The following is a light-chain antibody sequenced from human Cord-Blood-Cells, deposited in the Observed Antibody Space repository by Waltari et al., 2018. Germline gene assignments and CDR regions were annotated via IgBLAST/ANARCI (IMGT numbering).Light chain of an antibody. Sequence: EIVMTQSPATLSVSPGERATLSCRASQSDSSNLAWYQQKPGQAPRLLIYGTSNRATGIPARFSGSGSGTEFTLTISSLQAEDFAVDYCKQYNNWPPTFGQGTKVEIK. J-gene: IGKJ1*01. CDR3: KQYNNWPPT. CDR2: GTS. CDR1: QSDSSN. V-gene: IGKV3-15*01.